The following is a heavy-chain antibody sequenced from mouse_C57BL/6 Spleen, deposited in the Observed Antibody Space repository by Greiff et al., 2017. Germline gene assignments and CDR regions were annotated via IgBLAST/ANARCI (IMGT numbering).Heavy chain of an antibody. D-gene: IGHD2-5*01. CDR2: IRRKSSNYAT. Sequence: EVKLMESGGGLVQPKGSLKLSCAASGFTFNTYAMHWVRQAPGKGLEWVARIRRKSSNYATYYADSVKDRFTISRDDSQSMLYLQMNNLKTEDTAMYYCVRDRNSNNFYAMDYWGQGTSVTVSS. CDR1: GFTFNTYA. J-gene: IGHJ4*01. V-gene: IGHV10-3*01. CDR3: VRDRNSNNFYAMDY.